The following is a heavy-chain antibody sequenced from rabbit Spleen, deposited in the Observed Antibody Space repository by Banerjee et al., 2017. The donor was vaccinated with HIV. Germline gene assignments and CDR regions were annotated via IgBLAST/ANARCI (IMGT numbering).Heavy chain of an antibody. CDR2: IYTTSSNT. CDR3: ARDLDDVIGWNFGW. Sequence: EQLVESGGGLVKPGASLTLTCTASGFSFSSDYVMCWVRQAPGKGLEWIGCIYTTSSNTYYASWAKGRFTISKTSSTTVDLRMASLTAADTATYFCARDLDDVIGWNFGWWGQGTLVTVS. D-gene: IGHD4-1*01. CDR1: GFSFSSDYV. J-gene: IGHJ4*01. V-gene: IGHV1S45*01.